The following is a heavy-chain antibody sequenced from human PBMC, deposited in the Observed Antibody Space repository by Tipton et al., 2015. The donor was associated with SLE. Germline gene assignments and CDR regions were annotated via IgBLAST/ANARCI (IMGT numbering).Heavy chain of an antibody. CDR2: IYYSGST. J-gene: IGHJ3*02. Sequence: TLSLTCTVSGGSVSSGSYSWSWIRQPPGKGLEWIGYIYYSGSTNYNPSLKSRVTISVDTSKNQFSLKLSSVTAADTAVYYCARRKLGATTYDAFDIWGQGTMVTVSS. CDR1: GGSVSSGSYS. D-gene: IGHD1-26*01. CDR3: ARRKLGATTYDAFDI. V-gene: IGHV4-61*01.